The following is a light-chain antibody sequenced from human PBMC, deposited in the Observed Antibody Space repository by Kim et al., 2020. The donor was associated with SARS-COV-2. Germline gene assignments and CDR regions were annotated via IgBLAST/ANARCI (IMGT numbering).Light chain of an antibody. V-gene: IGKV4-1*01. J-gene: IGKJ2*03. CDR1: LTVLYNSNNKNY. CDR2: WES. Sequence: SATLNLKSSLTVLYNSNNKNYLAWYQQKPGQAPKLLIYWESIRESGVSDRFSGSGSETDFTLTISSLQAEDVAVYYCQQYYSTPPSFGQGTKLEI. CDR3: QQYYSTPPS.